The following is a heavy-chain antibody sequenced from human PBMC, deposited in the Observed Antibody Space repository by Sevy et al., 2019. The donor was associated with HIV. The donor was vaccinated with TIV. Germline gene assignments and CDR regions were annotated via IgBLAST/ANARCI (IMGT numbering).Heavy chain of an antibody. J-gene: IGHJ5*01. V-gene: IGHV3-7*01. CDR1: GFSFSDYF. CDR3: ARELSPRDS. Sequence: GGSLRLSCAASGFSFSDYFMGWVRQAPGKGLEWVANVDQGGSQRDYVGSVKGRFTISRDNAKNSVYLQINRLRLDDTAVYHCARELSPRDSWGQGTLVTVSS. CDR2: VDQGGSQR.